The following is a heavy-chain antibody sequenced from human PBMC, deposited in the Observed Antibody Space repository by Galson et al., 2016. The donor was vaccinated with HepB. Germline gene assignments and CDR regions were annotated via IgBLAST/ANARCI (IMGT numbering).Heavy chain of an antibody. V-gene: IGHV1-69*13. Sequence: SVKVSCKASGGTFSSHTISWVRQAPGQGLEWMGGIIPISVTTKYAQKFQGRVTISADESTTTAYMELGSLRSEDTAVYYCARVGGYVWGSDRSPRAFDVWGQGTMVTVSS. J-gene: IGHJ3*01. CDR1: GGTFSSHT. CDR3: ARVGGYVWGSDRSPRAFDV. D-gene: IGHD3-16*02. CDR2: IIPISVTT.